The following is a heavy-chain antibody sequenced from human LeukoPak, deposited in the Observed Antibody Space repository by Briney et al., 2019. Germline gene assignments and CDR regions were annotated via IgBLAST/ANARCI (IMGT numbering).Heavy chain of an antibody. CDR1: GHTFTSYD. D-gene: IGHD2-2*01. Sequence: GASVKVSCKASGHTFTSYDINWVRQATGQGLEWMGWVNPNSGNTGYAQKFQGRVTMTRNTSISTAYMELSSLRSEDTAVYYCARGGKLLYNWFDPWGQGTLVTVSS. CDR3: ARGGKLLYNWFDP. CDR2: VNPNSGNT. V-gene: IGHV1-8*01. J-gene: IGHJ5*02.